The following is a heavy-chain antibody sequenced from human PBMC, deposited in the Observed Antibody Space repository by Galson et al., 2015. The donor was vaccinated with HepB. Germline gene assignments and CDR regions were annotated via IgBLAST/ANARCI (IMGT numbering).Heavy chain of an antibody. J-gene: IGHJ4*02. Sequence: SLRLSCAASGFTVSSNYMSWVRQAPGKGLEWVSVIYSGGSTYYADSVKGRFTISRDNSKNTLYLQMNSLRAEDTAVYYCAGQSYSNSSGYFDYWGQGTLVTVSS. CDR1: GFTVSSNY. D-gene: IGHD6-6*01. CDR3: AGQSYSNSSGYFDY. V-gene: IGHV3-66*04. CDR2: IYSGGST.